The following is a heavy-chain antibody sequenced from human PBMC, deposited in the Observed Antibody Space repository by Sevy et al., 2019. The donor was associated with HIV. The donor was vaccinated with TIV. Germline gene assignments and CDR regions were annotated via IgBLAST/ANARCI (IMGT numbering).Heavy chain of an antibody. V-gene: IGHV4-61*01. CDR2: IYYNVRI. CDR3: TRLGGLTDYGMDV. J-gene: IGHJ6*02. D-gene: IGHD1-26*01. CDR1: GGSVTSDTYY. Sequence: SETLSRTCTVSGGSVTSDTYYWTWIRQPPGKGLEFIGYIYYNVRINYNPSLKSRVTISVGTSKNQFSLKLTSVTAADTAVYYCTRLGGLTDYGMDVWGQGTTVTVS.